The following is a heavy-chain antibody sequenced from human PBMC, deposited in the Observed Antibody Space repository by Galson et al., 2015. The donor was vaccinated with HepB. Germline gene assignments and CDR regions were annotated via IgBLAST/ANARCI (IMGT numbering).Heavy chain of an antibody. CDR3: ARSYNWNYHVIDY. CDR1: GFTFSSYS. D-gene: IGHD1-7*01. V-gene: IGHV3-21*01. Sequence: SLRLSCAASGFTFSSYSMNWVRQAPGKGLEWVSSISSSSSYIYYADSVKGRFTISRDNAKNSLYLQMNSLRAKDTAVYYCARSYNWNYHVIDYWGQGTLVTVSS. CDR2: ISSSSSYI. J-gene: IGHJ4*02.